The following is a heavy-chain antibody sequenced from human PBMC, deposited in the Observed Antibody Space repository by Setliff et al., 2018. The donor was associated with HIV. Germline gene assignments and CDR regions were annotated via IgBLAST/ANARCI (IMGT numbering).Heavy chain of an antibody. CDR2: MNPNSGNT. D-gene: IGHD3-22*01. CDR3: ARTTDSSSSRYFQY. V-gene: IGHV1-8*02. Sequence: ASVKVSCKASGYTFTSNDINWVRQATGQGLEWMGWMNPNSGNTGYAQKFQGRVTMTRNTSISTAYMELGSLTSEDTAVYYCARTTDSSSSRYFQYWGQGTPVTVSS. CDR1: GYTFTSND. J-gene: IGHJ1*01.